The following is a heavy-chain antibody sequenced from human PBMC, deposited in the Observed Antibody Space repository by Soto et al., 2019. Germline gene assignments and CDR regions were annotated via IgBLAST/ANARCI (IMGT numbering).Heavy chain of an antibody. V-gene: IGHV4-30-2*01. CDR3: ARTTVTYRGFDY. CDR2: IYHSGST. CDR1: GGSISSGGYS. Sequence: QLQLQESGSGLVKPSQTLSLTCAVSGGSISSGGYSWSWIRQPPGKGLEWIGYIYHSGSTYYNPSLESRVAISVDRSKNQFSLKLSSVTAADTAVYYCARTTVTYRGFDYWGQGTLVTVSS. D-gene: IGHD4-17*01. J-gene: IGHJ4*02.